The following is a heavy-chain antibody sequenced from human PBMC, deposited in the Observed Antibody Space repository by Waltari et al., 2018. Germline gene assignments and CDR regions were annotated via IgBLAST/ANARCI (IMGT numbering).Heavy chain of an antibody. CDR3: ARDRECCSGGSCYRFDY. V-gene: IGHV4-30-4*08. CDR2: IYYSGST. CDR1: GGSISSGDYY. D-gene: IGHD2-15*01. Sequence: QVQLQESGPGLVKPSQTLSLTCTVSGGSISSGDYYWSWIRQPPGKGLEWIGYIYYSGSTYYTPSLKGRVTISVDPSKNQFSLKLSSVTAADTAVYYCARDRECCSGGSCYRFDYWGQGTLVTVSS. J-gene: IGHJ4*02.